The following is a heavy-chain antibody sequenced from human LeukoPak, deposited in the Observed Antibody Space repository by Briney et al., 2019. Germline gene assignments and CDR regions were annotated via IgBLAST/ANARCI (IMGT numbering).Heavy chain of an antibody. CDR3: ANLALLGYCSSTSCPEYFQH. D-gene: IGHD2-2*01. CDR2: ICGSGGST. J-gene: IGHJ1*01. CDR1: GFTFSCYA. V-gene: IGHV3-23*01. Sequence: PGGPLRLSCAASGFTFSCYAMSWVRQAPGKGREWASAICGSGGSTYYADSVKGRFTLSRDNSKNTLYLQMNSLTAEDTAVYYCANLALLGYCSSTSCPEYFQHWGQGTLVTVSS.